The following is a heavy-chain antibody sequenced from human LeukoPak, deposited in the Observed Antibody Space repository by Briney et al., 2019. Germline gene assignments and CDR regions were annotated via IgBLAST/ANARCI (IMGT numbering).Heavy chain of an antibody. CDR2: MSGSGGST. CDR1: GFTLSSYA. Sequence: GWSLRLSCPPSGFTLSSYAMSWVRQAAGKGRKGVSTMSGSGGSTYYPDSLQGRFTISRDNAKDSMYLQMNSLRASHTAVYYFSRDIADCSGDMCSNIRFDSWGQGTLVTVSS. J-gene: IGHJ5*01. CDR3: SRDIADCSGDMCSNIRFDS. D-gene: IGHD2-15*01. V-gene: IGHV3-23*01.